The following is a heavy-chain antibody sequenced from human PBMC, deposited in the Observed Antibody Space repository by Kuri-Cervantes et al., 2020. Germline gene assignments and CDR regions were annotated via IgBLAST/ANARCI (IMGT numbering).Heavy chain of an antibody. D-gene: IGHD5-18*01. V-gene: IGHV1-46*01. CDR3: ARDLGGYSYGDYYYGMDV. J-gene: IGHJ6*02. Sequence: ASVKVSCKASGYTFTNYYIHWVRQAPGQGLEWMGIINPSGGSTSYAQKFQGRVTMTRDTSTSTVYMELSSLRSEDTAVYYCARDLGGYSYGDYYYGMDVWGQGTTVTVSS. CDR1: GYTFTNYY. CDR2: INPSGGST.